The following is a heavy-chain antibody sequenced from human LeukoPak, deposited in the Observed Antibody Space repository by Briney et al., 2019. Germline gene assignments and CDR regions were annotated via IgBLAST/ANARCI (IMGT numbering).Heavy chain of an antibody. CDR3: ASYSGSYNDAFHI. V-gene: IGHV3-30*04. CDR2: ISYDGSNK. D-gene: IGHD1-26*01. J-gene: IGHJ3*02. Sequence: GASLRPSCAASGSTFTSYATRWVRQAPRKGLEWVGVISYDGSNKYYADSVNGRFTISRDNSKQTLYLQINSLRAEDTAVYCCASYSGSYNDAFHIWGEGTMVSVS. CDR1: GSTFTSYA.